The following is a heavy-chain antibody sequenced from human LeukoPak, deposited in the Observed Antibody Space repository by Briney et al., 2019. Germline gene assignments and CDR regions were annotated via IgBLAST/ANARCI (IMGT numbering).Heavy chain of an antibody. CDR2: IKQDGSEK. CDR1: GFTFTTYW. CDR3: AKRGAEVGATVAPGDY. Sequence: GGSLRLSCVGSGFTFTTYWMSWVRQAPGKGLEWVANIKQDGSEKYYVDSVKGRFTISSDNSKNTLYLQMNSLRAEDTAVYYCAKRGAEVGATVAPGDYWGQGTLVTVSS. J-gene: IGHJ4*02. V-gene: IGHV3-7*03. D-gene: IGHD1-26*01.